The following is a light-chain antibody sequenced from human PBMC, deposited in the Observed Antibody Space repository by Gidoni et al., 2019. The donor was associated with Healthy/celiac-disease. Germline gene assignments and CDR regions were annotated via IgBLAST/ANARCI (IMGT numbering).Light chain of an antibody. J-gene: IGKJ4*01. Sequence: DIQMTQSPSPLSASVGDRVTITCRASQSISSYLNWYQQKPGKAPSRFSGSGSGTDFTLTISSLQPEDFATYYCQQSYSTLLLTFGGGTKVEIK. CDR1: QSISSY. CDR3: QQSYSTLLLT. V-gene: IGKV1-39*01.